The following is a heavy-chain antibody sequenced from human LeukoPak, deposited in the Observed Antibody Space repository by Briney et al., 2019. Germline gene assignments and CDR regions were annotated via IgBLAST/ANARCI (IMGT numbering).Heavy chain of an antibody. D-gene: IGHD2-21*02. Sequence: ASVKVSFKASGYTFTSYGISWVRQAPGQGLEWMGWISAYNGNTNYAQKLQGRVTMTTDTSTSAAYMELRSLRSDDTAVYYCARDNVVVTATTNFDYWGQGTLVTVSS. CDR2: ISAYNGNT. CDR3: ARDNVVVTATTNFDY. V-gene: IGHV1-18*04. CDR1: GYTFTSYG. J-gene: IGHJ4*02.